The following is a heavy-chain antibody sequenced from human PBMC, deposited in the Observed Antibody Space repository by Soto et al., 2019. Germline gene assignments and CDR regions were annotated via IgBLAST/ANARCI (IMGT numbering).Heavy chain of an antibody. J-gene: IGHJ6*02. D-gene: IGHD5-18*01. Sequence: TGGSLRLSCAAPGFTFSSYSMNWVRQAPGKGLEWVSSISSSSSYIYYADSVKGRFTISRDNAKNSLYLQMNSLRAEDTAVYYCARNVDTAMGYYYYYGMDVWGQGTTVTVSS. CDR3: ARNVDTAMGYYYYYGMDV. CDR2: ISSSSSYI. V-gene: IGHV3-21*01. CDR1: GFTFSSYS.